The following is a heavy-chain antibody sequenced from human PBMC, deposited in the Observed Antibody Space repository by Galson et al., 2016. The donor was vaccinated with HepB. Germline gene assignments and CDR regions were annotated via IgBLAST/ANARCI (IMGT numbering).Heavy chain of an antibody. CDR3: ARRDTSWYDP. Sequence: SETLSLTCTVSGGSIYNYYWSWIRQPPGKGLEWIGYMYFSGSTNYNPSLKSRVTISVDTSKNQFSLKLSSVTAADTAVYYCARRDTSWYDPWGQGILVTASP. V-gene: IGHV4-59*01. CDR1: GGSIYNYY. J-gene: IGHJ5*02. D-gene: IGHD2-2*01. CDR2: MYFSGST.